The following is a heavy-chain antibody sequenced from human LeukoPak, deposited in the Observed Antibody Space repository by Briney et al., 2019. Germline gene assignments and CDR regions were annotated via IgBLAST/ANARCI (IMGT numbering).Heavy chain of an antibody. J-gene: IGHJ5*02. V-gene: IGHV4-59*11. CDR3: ARVFRGVVTSNWFDP. D-gene: IGHD2-21*02. CDR1: GGSINGHY. CDR2: VYDNGNT. Sequence: SETLSLTRTVSGGSINGHYWTWIRQPPGKGLEWIGFVYDNGNTNYNSSLQSRVTMSVDTSKNQLSLKMRSVTAADTAIYYCARVFRGVVTSNWFDPWGQGTLVTVSS.